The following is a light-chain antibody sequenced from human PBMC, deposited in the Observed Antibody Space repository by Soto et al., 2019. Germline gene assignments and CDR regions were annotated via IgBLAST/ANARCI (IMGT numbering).Light chain of an antibody. CDR1: QNINNY. CDR3: QQYENLPT. J-gene: IGKJ5*01. CDR2: DAS. Sequence: EIHMTHSPSSLSASVLYRVTITFQASQNINNYLNWYQQKPGRAPKLLIYDASNLEAGVPSRFRGSGSGTDFTFTISRLQPEDIATYYCQQYENLPTFGQGTRLEIK. V-gene: IGKV1-33*01.